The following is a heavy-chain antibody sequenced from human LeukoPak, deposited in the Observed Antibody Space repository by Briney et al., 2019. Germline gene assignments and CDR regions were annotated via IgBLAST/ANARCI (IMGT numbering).Heavy chain of an antibody. Sequence: GGSLRLSCAAYGFTFSIYSMNWVRQAPGKGLGWESYISSSSSTIYYADSGKGRFTISGDNATKSLYLQMNSLRAEDTAVYYCARATSEGDFWSGFSYYYYYYMDVWGKGTKVTVSS. CDR3: ARATSEGDFWSGFSYYYYYYMDV. D-gene: IGHD3-3*01. V-gene: IGHV3-48*04. CDR1: GFTFSIYS. CDR2: ISSSSSTI. J-gene: IGHJ6*03.